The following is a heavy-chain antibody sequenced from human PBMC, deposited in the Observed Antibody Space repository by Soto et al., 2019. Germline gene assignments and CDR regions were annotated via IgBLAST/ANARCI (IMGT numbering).Heavy chain of an antibody. CDR2: ATYAGSYK. J-gene: IGHJ4*02. CDR1: GFTFSSFG. CDR3: AKERSVVATTPDFDY. Sequence: QVPLVEAGGGVVQPGRSLRLSCAASGFTFSSFGMHWVRQAPGKGLEWVAVATYAGSYKYYADSVKGRFTISRDNSKNTPYLQMNSLRAEDTAVYYCAKERSVVATTPDFDYWGQGTLVTVSS. D-gene: IGHD5-12*01. V-gene: IGHV3-30*18.